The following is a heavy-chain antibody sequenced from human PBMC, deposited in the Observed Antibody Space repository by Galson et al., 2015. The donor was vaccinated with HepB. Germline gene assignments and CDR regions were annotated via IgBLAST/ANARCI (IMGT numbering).Heavy chain of an antibody. CDR2: ISYDGSNK. CDR1: GFTFSSYG. CDR3: AKDGYGSGSYVLDHDAFDI. J-gene: IGHJ3*02. D-gene: IGHD3-10*01. Sequence: SLRLSCAASGFTFSSYGMHWVRQAPGKGLEWVAVISYDGSNKYYADSVKGRFTISRDNSKNTLYLQMNSLRAEDTAVYYCAKDGYGSGSYVLDHDAFDIWGQGTMVTVSS. V-gene: IGHV3-30*18.